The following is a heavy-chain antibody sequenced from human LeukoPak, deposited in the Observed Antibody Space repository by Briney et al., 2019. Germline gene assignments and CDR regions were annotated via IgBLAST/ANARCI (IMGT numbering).Heavy chain of an antibody. CDR2: IKSKTDGGTT. D-gene: IGHD6-19*01. Sequence: AGGSLRLSCAASGFAFSNAWMNWVRQAPGKGLEWVGRIKSKTDGGTTDYAAPVKGRFTISRDDSKNTLYLQMNSLKTEDTAVYYCASRSSGWSGIDYWGQGTLVTVSS. J-gene: IGHJ4*02. V-gene: IGHV3-15*07. CDR3: ASRSSGWSGIDY. CDR1: GFAFSNAW.